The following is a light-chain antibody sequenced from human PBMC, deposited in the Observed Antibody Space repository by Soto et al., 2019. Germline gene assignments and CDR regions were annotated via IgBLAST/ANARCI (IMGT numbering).Light chain of an antibody. V-gene: IGKV3-20*01. CDR2: GAS. CDR3: QQSGSSSGWT. Sequence: EIVLTQSPGTLSLSPGERATLPCRASQSVSSSYLAWYQQKPGQAPRLLIYGASSRATGIPDRFSGSGSGTDFTLTISRLEPEDFAVYYCQQSGSSSGWTFGQGTKVEIK. CDR1: QSVSSSY. J-gene: IGKJ1*01.